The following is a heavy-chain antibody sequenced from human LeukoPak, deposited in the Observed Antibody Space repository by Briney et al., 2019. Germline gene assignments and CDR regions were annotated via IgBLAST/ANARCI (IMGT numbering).Heavy chain of an antibody. J-gene: IGHJ4*02. CDR2: INHSGST. CDR1: GGSFSGYY. D-gene: IGHD3-10*01. Sequence: SQTLSLTCAVYGGSFSGYYWSWIRQPPWKGLEWIGEINHSGSTNYNPSLKSRVTISVDTSKNQFSLKLSSVTAADTAVYYCARGGYGSGRILVWVKDDYWGQGTLVTVSS. CDR3: ARGGYGSGRILVWVKDDY. V-gene: IGHV4-34*01.